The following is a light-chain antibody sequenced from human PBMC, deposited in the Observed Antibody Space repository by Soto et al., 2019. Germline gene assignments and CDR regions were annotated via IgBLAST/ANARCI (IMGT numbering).Light chain of an antibody. CDR3: QQYASSGYT. CDR2: GAS. V-gene: IGKV3-20*01. Sequence: EIVLTQSPGTLSLSPGERATLSCRASQSVSSIYLAWYQQKPGQAPRLLIYGASSRATGIPDRFSGSGSGTDFTLTISRLEPEDFAVYYCQQYASSGYTFGQGTKLEIK. J-gene: IGKJ2*01. CDR1: QSVSSIY.